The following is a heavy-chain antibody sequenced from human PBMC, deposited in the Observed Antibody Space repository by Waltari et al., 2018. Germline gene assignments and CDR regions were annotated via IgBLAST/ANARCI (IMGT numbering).Heavy chain of an antibody. CDR1: GFTVRSNY. Sequence: EVQLVESGGGLVQPGGSLRLSCAASGFTVRSNYMSWVRQAQGTGLEWLSVIYSGGSTYYADSVKGRFTISRDNSKNTLYLQMNSLRAEDTAVYYCARRPYYYDSSGYYFPNYYYYGMDVWGQGTTVTVSS. D-gene: IGHD3-22*01. CDR3: ARRPYYYDSSGYYFPNYYYYGMDV. V-gene: IGHV3-66*02. CDR2: IYSGGST. J-gene: IGHJ6*02.